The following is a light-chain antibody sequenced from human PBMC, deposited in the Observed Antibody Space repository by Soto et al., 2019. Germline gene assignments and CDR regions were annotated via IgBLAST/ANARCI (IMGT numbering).Light chain of an antibody. CDR1: QSVSSNY. J-gene: IGKJ1*01. CDR2: GAS. Sequence: ETVLTQSPGTLSLSPGERATLSCRASQSVSSNYLAWYQQKPGQAPRLLIYGASSRATGIPDRFSGSGPGTDFTLTISRLEPEDFAVYYCQQFGRSPPSWTFGHGTKVEIK. V-gene: IGKV3-20*01. CDR3: QQFGRSPPSWT.